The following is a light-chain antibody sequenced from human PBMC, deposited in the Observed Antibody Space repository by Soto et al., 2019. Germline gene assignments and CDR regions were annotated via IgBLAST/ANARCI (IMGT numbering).Light chain of an antibody. CDR3: SSYITSSTRV. J-gene: IGLJ3*02. V-gene: IGLV2-14*01. Sequence: QSVLTQPASVSGSPGQSITISCTGTSSDVGGYKFVSWYQQHPGKAPKLMIYEVSNRPSGVSNRFSGSKSGNTASLTISGLQAQDEADYYCSSYITSSTRVFGGGTKLTVL. CDR2: EVS. CDR1: SSDVGGYKF.